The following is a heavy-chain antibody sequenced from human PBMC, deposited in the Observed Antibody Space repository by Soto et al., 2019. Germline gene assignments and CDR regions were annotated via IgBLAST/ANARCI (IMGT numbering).Heavy chain of an antibody. J-gene: IGHJ5*02. CDR2: ISAFNGHT. D-gene: IGHD6-13*01. CDR3: AREPPRATAGLNYFDP. V-gene: IGHV1-18*01. Sequence: QVQLVQSGTEVKKPGASVKVSCKTSGYTFTNFGISWVRQAPGHGLEWMGWISAFNGHTHHAQKFQGRVTLTTDTSTTTAFLALRSLRSDDTAIYYCAREPPRATAGLNYFDPWGQGTLVSVSS. CDR1: GYTFTNFG.